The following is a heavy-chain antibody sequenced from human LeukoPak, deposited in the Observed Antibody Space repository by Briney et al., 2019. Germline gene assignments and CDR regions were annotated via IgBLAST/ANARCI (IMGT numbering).Heavy chain of an antibody. J-gene: IGHJ4*02. V-gene: IGHV1-8*03. D-gene: IGHD3-22*01. CDR2: MNPNSGNT. CDR3: ASNYYDSSGYYKCVY. Sequence: ASVKVSCKASGYTFTSYDINWVRQATGQGLEWMGWMNPNSGNTGYAQKFQGRVTITRNTSISTAYMELSSLRSEDTAVYCCASNYYDSSGYYKCVYWGQGTLVTVSS. CDR1: GYTFTSYD.